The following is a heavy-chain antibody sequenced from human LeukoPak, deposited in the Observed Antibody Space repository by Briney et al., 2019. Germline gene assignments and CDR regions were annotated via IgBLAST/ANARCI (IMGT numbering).Heavy chain of an antibody. J-gene: IGHJ4*02. CDR3: ARASRDGYNQNFDH. D-gene: IGHD5-24*01. Sequence: GESLKISCKGLGYSFSSYWNAWVRQRPGKGLEWMGVIYPGGSETRYAPSFQGQVTISAGSSTSTAYLQWSSLRASDTAMYYCARASRDGYNQNFDHWGQGTLVTVSS. V-gene: IGHV5-51*01. CDR2: IYPGGSET. CDR1: GYSFSSYW.